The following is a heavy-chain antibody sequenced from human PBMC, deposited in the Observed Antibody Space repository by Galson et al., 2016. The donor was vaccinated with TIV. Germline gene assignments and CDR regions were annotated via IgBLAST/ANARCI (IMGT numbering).Heavy chain of an antibody. V-gene: IGHV3-23*01. J-gene: IGHJ5*01. CDR3: AKDREMYIAATGASDS. CDR1: GFTFSNYA. CDR2: VSGSGGST. Sequence: SLRLSCAASGFTFSNYAMNWVRQGPGKGLEWVSVVSGSGGSTYYADSVKGRFTVSRDNSENTLYLQMNSLRAEDTAIYYCAKDREMYIAATGASDSWGQGTPVTVSS. D-gene: IGHD6-13*01.